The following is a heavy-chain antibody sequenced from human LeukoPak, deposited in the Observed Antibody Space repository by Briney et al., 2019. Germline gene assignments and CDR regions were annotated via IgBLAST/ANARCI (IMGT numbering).Heavy chain of an antibody. Sequence: GRSLRLSCAASGFTFDDYAMLWVQQAPGKGLEWVSGISWNSGSIGYADSVKGRFTISRDNAKNSLYLQMNSLRAEDTALYYCAKDVVAYYGMDVWGQGTTVTVSS. D-gene: IGHD2-15*01. CDR3: AKDVVAYYGMDV. CDR2: ISWNSGSI. J-gene: IGHJ6*02. CDR1: GFTFDDYA. V-gene: IGHV3-9*01.